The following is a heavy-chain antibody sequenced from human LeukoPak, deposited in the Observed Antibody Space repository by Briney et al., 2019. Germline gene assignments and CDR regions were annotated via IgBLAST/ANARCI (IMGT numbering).Heavy chain of an antibody. V-gene: IGHV3-48*01. CDR3: AKALIATGGYLEH. CDR1: GFTFSSYR. Sequence: GGSLRLSCAASGFTFSSYRMIWVRQPPGKGLEWVSSISSSSSTINYADSMRGRFIISRDNSKNSLYLQMNSLRAEDTALYFCAKALIATGGYLEHWGQGTLVTVSS. CDR2: ISSSSSTI. D-gene: IGHD3-22*01. J-gene: IGHJ1*01.